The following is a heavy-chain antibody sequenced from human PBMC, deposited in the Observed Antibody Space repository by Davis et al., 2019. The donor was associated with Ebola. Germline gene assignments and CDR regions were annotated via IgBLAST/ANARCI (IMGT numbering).Heavy chain of an antibody. D-gene: IGHD4-17*01. CDR3: VRDSDYATDITHGDH. J-gene: IGHJ4*02. V-gene: IGHV3-48*02. CDR1: GFTFSTYS. Sequence: PAGSLSLSCAASGFTFSTYSMNWVRHTPGKGLEWLGYINGGTTIYADSVRGRFTISRDTAKNSVYLQMNSLRDEDTGVYHCVRDSDYATDITHGDHWGQGTLVTVS. CDR2: INGGTT.